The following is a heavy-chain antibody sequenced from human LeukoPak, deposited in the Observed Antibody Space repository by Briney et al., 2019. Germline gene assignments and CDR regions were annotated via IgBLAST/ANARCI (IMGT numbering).Heavy chain of an antibody. Sequence: SETLSLTCTVSTGSISYYYWNWIRQPPGKGLEWIGYIHYSGTSNYNPSLESRVTISVDTFKNQFSLNLRSVTAADTAIYYCAGSTYDPSGSGLDYWGQGTLVTVSS. CDR3: AGSTYDPSGSGLDY. V-gene: IGHV4-59*01. CDR1: TGSISYYY. CDR2: IHYSGTS. D-gene: IGHD3-10*01. J-gene: IGHJ4*02.